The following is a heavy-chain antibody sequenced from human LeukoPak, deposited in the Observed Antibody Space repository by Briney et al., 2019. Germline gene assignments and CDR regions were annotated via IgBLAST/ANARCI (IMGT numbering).Heavy chain of an antibody. D-gene: IGHD2-2*01. J-gene: IGHJ4*02. CDR1: GFTFSDAG. Sequence: PGGSLRLSCAASGFTFSDAGMSWVRQAPGKGLEWVARVKSKVHGGTTDYAAPVNGRFTISRDDSENKLFLQMNSLKTEDTGVYYCSGHMTSADYWGQGTLVTVSS. CDR2: VKSKVHGGTT. V-gene: IGHV3-15*01. CDR3: SGHMTSADY.